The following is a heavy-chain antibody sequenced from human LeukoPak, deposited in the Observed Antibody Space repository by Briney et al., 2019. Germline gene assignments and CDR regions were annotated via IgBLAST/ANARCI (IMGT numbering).Heavy chain of an antibody. Sequence: PSETLSLTCTVSGGSISSYYWSWIRQPPGKGLEWIGYFSYIENTNYNPSLKSRVTISVDTSKNQFSLKLTSVTAADTAVYYCARHGGSYSFDWWGHGTLVTVSS. CDR1: GGSISSYY. V-gene: IGHV4-59*08. CDR3: ARHGGSYSFDW. J-gene: IGHJ4*01. CDR2: FSYIENT. D-gene: IGHD1-26*01.